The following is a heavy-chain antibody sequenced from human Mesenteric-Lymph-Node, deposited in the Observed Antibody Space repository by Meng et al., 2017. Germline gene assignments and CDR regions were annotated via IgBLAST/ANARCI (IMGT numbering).Heavy chain of an antibody. CDR2: FIPIFGTP. V-gene: IGHV1-69*13. CDR1: VDTFGVYG. CDR3: ALYCGGGRCLVPDYYYYGMDV. Sequence: SVKVSCKASVDTFGVYGVNWVRQAPGQGLEWMGTFIPIFGTPNYAHNLQDRLTFSADGSTTTAYMELSGLTSDDTAVYYCALYCGGGRCLVPDYYYYGMDVWGQGTMVTVSS. J-gene: IGHJ6*02. D-gene: IGHD2-21*01.